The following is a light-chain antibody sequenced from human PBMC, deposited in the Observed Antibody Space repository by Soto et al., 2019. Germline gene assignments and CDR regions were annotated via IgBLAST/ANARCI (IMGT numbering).Light chain of an antibody. CDR1: SSDVGGYNF. CDR3: SSYTDSSTQV. V-gene: IGLV2-14*03. Sequence: QSVLTQSASVSGSPGQSITISCTGTSSDVGGYNFVSWYQQHPGKAPKFLIYDVSNRPSGASTRFSGSKSGNTASLTISGLQAEDEADYYCSSYTDSSTQVFGTGTKVTVL. J-gene: IGLJ1*01. CDR2: DVS.